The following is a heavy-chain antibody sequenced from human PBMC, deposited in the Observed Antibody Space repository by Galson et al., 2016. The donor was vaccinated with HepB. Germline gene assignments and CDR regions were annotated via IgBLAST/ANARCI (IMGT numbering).Heavy chain of an antibody. J-gene: IGHJ4*02. D-gene: IGHD2-2*01. V-gene: IGHV3-9*01. CDR1: GFTFENYA. Sequence: SLRLSCAASGFTFENYAMHWVRQAPGKGLEWVSGISWNSDYIGYAESVKGRFTISRDNAKNSLYLQMNSLRPADTAFYYCAREGRTGTSRYMGYWGQGALVTVSS. CDR2: ISWNSDYI. CDR3: AREGRTGTSRYMGY.